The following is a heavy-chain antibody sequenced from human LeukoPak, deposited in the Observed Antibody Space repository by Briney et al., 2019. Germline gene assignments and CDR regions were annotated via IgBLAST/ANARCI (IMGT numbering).Heavy chain of an antibody. CDR3: ARVEDYDILTGFDY. Sequence: GGSLRLSCAASGFTFSSYWMSCVRQAPGKGLEWVANIKQDGREKYYVDSVKGRFTISRDNAKNSLYLQMNSLRAEDTAVYYCARVEDYDILTGFDYWGQGTLVTVSS. CDR2: IKQDGREK. J-gene: IGHJ4*02. CDR1: GFTFSSYW. D-gene: IGHD3-9*01. V-gene: IGHV3-7*01.